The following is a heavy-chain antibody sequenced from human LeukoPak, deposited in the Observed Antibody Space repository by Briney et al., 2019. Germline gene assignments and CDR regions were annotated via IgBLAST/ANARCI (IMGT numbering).Heavy chain of an antibody. J-gene: IGHJ5*02. CDR1: GGSISNYY. CDR3: ARRTPPTYWFDP. Sequence: PSETLSLTCTVSGGSISNYYWTWIRQPPGKGLEWIGYFYYSGSTNYNPSLKSRVTISVDTSKNQFSLKLSSVTAADTAVYYCARRTPPTYWFDPWGQETRVTVSS. CDR2: FYYSGST. V-gene: IGHV4-59*01.